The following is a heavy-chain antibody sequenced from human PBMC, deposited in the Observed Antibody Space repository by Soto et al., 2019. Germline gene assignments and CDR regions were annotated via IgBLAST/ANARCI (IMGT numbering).Heavy chain of an antibody. Sequence: SETLSLTCTVSGGSMSSNYWTWIRQSPGKGLEWIGSIYHAGSVYYNPSLNSRVAVSLDTSKNHFSLKLTSVTAADTAVYYCARTFDYYGMDVWGQGTTVTVSS. J-gene: IGHJ6*02. CDR3: ARTFDYYGMDV. CDR2: IYHAGSV. CDR1: GGSMSSNY. V-gene: IGHV4-59*08.